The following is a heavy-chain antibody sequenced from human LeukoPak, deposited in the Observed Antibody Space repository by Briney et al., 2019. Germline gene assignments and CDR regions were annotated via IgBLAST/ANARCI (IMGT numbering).Heavy chain of an antibody. V-gene: IGHV3-48*03. CDR2: ISSSGSTI. J-gene: IGHJ6*04. Sequence: GGSLRLSCAASVFTFSSYEMNWVRQAPGKGLEWVSYISSSGSTIYYADSVKGRFTISRDNAKNSLYLQMNSLRAEDTAVYYCAELGITMIGGVWGKGTTVTISS. CDR3: AELGITMIGGV. CDR1: VFTFSSYE. D-gene: IGHD3-10*02.